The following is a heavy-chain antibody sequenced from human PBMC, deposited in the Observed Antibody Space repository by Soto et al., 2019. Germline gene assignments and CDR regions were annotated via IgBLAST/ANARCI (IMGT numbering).Heavy chain of an antibody. J-gene: IGHJ4*02. CDR1: GFSFSTSP. Sequence: RRLSCAASGFSFSTSPMHWVRQAPGKGPEWVALISYDGTNKFYADSVKGRFTISRDNSKSTLYLQVDSLRPEDAAVYYCARDPKTSGGQHWAFNYFDSWGQGTLVTVSS. V-gene: IGHV3-30-3*01. CDR2: ISYDGTNK. D-gene: IGHD7-27*01. CDR3: ARDPKTSGGQHWAFNYFDS.